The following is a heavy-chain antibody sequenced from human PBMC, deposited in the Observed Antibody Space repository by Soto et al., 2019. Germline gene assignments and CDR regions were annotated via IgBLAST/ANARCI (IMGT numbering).Heavy chain of an antibody. CDR3: AKDKGERYGSRTSCLYSCDY. Sequence: EVQLLESGGGLVQPGGSLRLSCTASGFTFSTYAMSWVRQAPGKGLEWVSTISDSGSTYYADSVKGRFTISRDNSKNTRYLEMNSRRAEDTAVYYCAKDKGERYGSRTSCLYSCDYWGQGTLVTVSS. CDR1: GFTFSTYA. CDR2: ISDSGST. J-gene: IGHJ4*02. D-gene: IGHD2-2*01. V-gene: IGHV3-23*01.